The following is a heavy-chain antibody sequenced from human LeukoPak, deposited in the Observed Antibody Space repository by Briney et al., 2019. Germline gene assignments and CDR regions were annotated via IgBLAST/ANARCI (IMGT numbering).Heavy chain of an antibody. Sequence: GRSLRLSCAASGFTFSNYAMHWVRQAPGKGLEWVAVISSDGSNKYYPDSVKGRFTISRDNAKKSLYLDMESLRAEDTAVYYCARDTGYDSIWGQGTVVTVSS. CDR2: ISSDGSNK. V-gene: IGHV3-30*04. D-gene: IGHD5-12*01. J-gene: IGHJ4*02. CDR1: GFTFSNYA. CDR3: ARDTGYDSI.